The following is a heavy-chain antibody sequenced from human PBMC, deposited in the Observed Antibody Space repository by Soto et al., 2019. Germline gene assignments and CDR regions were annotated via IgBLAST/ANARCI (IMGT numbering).Heavy chain of an antibody. CDR2: VSGSGGST. CDR3: TTGRWLQFLEAFDI. V-gene: IGHV3-23*01. J-gene: IGHJ3*02. CDR1: GFTFSSYA. D-gene: IGHD5-12*01. Sequence: PGGSLRLSCAASGFTFSSYAMSWVRQAPGKGLEWVSGVSGSGGSTYCVDSVKGRFTISRDNSKNTLYLQMNSLRAEDTAVYYCTTGRWLQFLEAFDIWGQGTMVTVSS.